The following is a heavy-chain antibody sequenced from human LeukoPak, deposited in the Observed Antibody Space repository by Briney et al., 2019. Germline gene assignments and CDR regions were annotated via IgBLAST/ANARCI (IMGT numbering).Heavy chain of an antibody. D-gene: IGHD3-3*01. CDR2: IYTSGST. CDR3: ARLTVDGPHYDFWSGFSYYYYYYMDV. J-gene: IGHJ6*03. Sequence: SQTLSLTCTVSGGSISSGSYYWSWIRQPAGKGLEWIGRIYTSGSTNYNPSLKGRVTISVDTSKNQFPLKLSSVTAADTAVYYCARLTVDGPHYDFWSGFSYYYYYYMDVWGKGTTVTVSS. V-gene: IGHV4-61*02. CDR1: GGSISSGSYY.